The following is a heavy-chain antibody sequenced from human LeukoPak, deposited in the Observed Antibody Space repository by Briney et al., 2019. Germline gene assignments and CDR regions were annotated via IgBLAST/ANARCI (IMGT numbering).Heavy chain of an antibody. V-gene: IGHV1-18*01. D-gene: IGHD4-11*01. CDR3: RRFYSNFGDY. Sequence: ASVKVSCKASNYSFINYGIGWVRQAPGQGLEWMGWVSAYNGKTSYAEQFRGRVTMTADTSTATGYMELTGLTSDDTAVYHCRRFYSNFGDYWGQGTRVAVSS. J-gene: IGHJ4*02. CDR1: NYSFINYG. CDR2: VSAYNGKT.